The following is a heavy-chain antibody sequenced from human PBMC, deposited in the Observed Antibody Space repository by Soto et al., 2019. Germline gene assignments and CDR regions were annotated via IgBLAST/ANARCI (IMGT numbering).Heavy chain of an antibody. D-gene: IGHD6-13*01. J-gene: IGHJ5*02. CDR1: GGTFSSYA. V-gene: IGHV1-69*13. Sequence: SVKVSCKASGGTFSSYAISWVRQAPGQGLEWMGGIIPIFGTANYAQKFQGRVTITADESTSTAYMELSSLRSEDTAVYYCARGEVDSSSWYPLYNWFDPWGQGTLVTVS. CDR2: IIPIFGTA. CDR3: ARGEVDSSSWYPLYNWFDP.